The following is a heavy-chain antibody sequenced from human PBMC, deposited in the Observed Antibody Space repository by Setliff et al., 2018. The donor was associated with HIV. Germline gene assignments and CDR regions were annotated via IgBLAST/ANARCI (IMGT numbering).Heavy chain of an antibody. Sequence: PGGSLRLSCAASGFTFSSYSMNWVRQAPGKGLEWVSYISSSSSYTHYADSVKGRFTISRDNVKNSLYLQMNSLRAEDTAVYYCARSIVPVASGYYYFEYWGQGTLVTVSS. CDR2: ISSSSSYT. D-gene: IGHD3-3*01. V-gene: IGHV3-21*01. J-gene: IGHJ4*02. CDR3: ARSIVPVASGYYYFEY. CDR1: GFTFSSYS.